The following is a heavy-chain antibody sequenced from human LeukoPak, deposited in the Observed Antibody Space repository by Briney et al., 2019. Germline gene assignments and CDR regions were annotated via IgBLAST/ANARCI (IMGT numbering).Heavy chain of an antibody. Sequence: GGSLRLSCAASGIIITSYWMSWVRQAPGKGLEWVSSISSSSSYIYYADSVKGRFTISRDNAKNSLYLQMNSLRAEDTAVYYCARDYDYVWGSYRPGNYFDYWGQGTLVTVSS. J-gene: IGHJ4*02. CDR1: GIIITSYW. D-gene: IGHD3-16*02. CDR2: ISSSSSYI. V-gene: IGHV3-21*01. CDR3: ARDYDYVWGSYRPGNYFDY.